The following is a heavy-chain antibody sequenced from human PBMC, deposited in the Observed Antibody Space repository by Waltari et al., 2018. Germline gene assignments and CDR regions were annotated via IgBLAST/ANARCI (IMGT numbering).Heavy chain of an antibody. CDR3: ARGDSSGYYYFDY. Sequence: EVQLVESGGGLIQPGGSLRLSCVASGFTVSSNYMSWVRQAPGKGLEWVSVIYSGGSTYYADSVKGRFTISRDNSKNTLYLQMNSLRAEDTAAYYCARGDSSGYYYFDYWGQGTLVTVSS. J-gene: IGHJ4*02. CDR1: GFTVSSNY. V-gene: IGHV3-53*01. D-gene: IGHD3-22*01. CDR2: IYSGGST.